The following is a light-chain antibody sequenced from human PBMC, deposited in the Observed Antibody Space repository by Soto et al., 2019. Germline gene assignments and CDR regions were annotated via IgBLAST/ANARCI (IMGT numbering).Light chain of an antibody. J-gene: IGKJ4*01. CDR3: QQYGTSPLT. Sequence: EIVLTQSPRTLSLSPGESATLSCTASQSVRSNSLAWYQQKPGQAPRLLMFGASGRATGTPPRFSGRGSGTDFTLTLSRLEPEDFAVYYCQQYGTSPLTFGGGTTVDI. CDR2: GAS. CDR1: QSVRSNS. V-gene: IGKV3-20*01.